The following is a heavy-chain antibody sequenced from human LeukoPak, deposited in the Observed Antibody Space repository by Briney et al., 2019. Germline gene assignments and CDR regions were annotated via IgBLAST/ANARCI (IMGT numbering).Heavy chain of an antibody. V-gene: IGHV4-59*12. CDR3: ARNKPYGYVFYYYYMDV. D-gene: IGHD5-18*01. J-gene: IGHJ6*03. CDR1: GGSISSYY. CDR2: IYYSGST. Sequence: PSETLSLTCTVSGGSISSYYWSWLRQPPGKGLEWVGYIYYSGSTNYNPSLKSRVTISVDTSKNQFSLKLSSVTAADTAVYYCARNKPYGYVFYYYYMDVWGKGTTVTVSS.